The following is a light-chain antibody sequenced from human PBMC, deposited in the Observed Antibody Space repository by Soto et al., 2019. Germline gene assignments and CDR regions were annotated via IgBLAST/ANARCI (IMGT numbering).Light chain of an antibody. Sequence: QSVLTQPPSVSEALGQRVTISCTGSSSNIGAGYEAHWYQQVPGTAPKHLIYENNNRPSGVPDRFSGSKSGTSASLAITGLQAEDEAEYYCQSYDSSLSGYVFGTGTKVTVL. V-gene: IGLV1-40*01. CDR3: QSYDSSLSGYV. CDR2: ENN. CDR1: SSNIGAGYE. J-gene: IGLJ1*01.